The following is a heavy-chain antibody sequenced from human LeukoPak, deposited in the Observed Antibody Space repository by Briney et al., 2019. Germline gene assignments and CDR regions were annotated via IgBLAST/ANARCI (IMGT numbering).Heavy chain of an antibody. V-gene: IGHV1-18*01. J-gene: IGHJ5*02. D-gene: IGHD1-26*01. CDR1: GYTFTSYG. CDR2: ISAYNGNT. CDR3: ARDLWRVGPTTGNWFDP. Sequence: ASVKVSCKASGYTFTSYGISWVRQAPGQGLEWMGWISAYNGNTNCAQKLQGRVTMTTDTSTSTAYMELRSLRSDDTAVYYCARDLWRVGPTTGNWFDPWGQGTLVTVSS.